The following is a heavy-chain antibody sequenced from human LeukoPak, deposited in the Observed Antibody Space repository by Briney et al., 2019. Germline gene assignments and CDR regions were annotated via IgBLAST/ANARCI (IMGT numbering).Heavy chain of an antibody. Sequence: PGGSLRPSCAASGSYWMHWVRQAPGKGLVWVSHINSDGSWTSYADSVKGRFTISKDNAKNTVYLQMNNLRAEDTAVYYCVSFYETYWGRGTLVTVSS. J-gene: IGHJ4*02. CDR3: VSFYETY. V-gene: IGHV3-74*01. CDR1: GSYW. D-gene: IGHD2/OR15-2a*01. CDR2: INSDGSWT.